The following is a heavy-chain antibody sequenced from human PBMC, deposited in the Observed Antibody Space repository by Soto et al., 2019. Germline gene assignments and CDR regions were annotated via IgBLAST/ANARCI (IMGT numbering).Heavy chain of an antibody. CDR3: AREVPIWYSGYGDGAFDI. CDR2: IYYSGST. Sequence: PSETLSLTCTVSGGSISSYYWSWIRQPPGKGLEWIGYIYYSGSTNYNPSLKSRVTISVDTSKNQFSLKLSSVTAADTAVYYCAREVPIWYSGYGDGAFDIWGQGTMVTVSS. CDR1: GGSISSYY. D-gene: IGHD5-12*01. J-gene: IGHJ3*02. V-gene: IGHV4-59*01.